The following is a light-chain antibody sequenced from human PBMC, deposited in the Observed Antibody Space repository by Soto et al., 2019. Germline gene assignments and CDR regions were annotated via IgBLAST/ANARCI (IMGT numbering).Light chain of an antibody. V-gene: IGLV2-14*01. CDR2: EVS. Sequence: QSALTQPASVSGSPGQSITLSCTGNSSDVGGYNYVSWDQQHPGKAPKLMIYEVSNRPSGVSNRFSGSKSGNTASLTISGLQAEDEADYYCSSYTSSSTLVVFGGGTKLTVL. CDR1: SSDVGGYNY. CDR3: SSYTSSSTLVV. J-gene: IGLJ2*01.